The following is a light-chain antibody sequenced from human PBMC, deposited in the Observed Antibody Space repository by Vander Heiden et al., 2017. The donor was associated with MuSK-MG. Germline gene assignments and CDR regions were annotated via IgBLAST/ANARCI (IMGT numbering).Light chain of an antibody. CDR3: QQDDSYPLT. CDR1: QGISSY. Sequence: AIRVTQSPSSFSASTGDRVTITCRASQGISSYLAWYQQKPGKAPKLLIYAASTLQSGVPSRFSGSGSGTDFTLTISCLQSEDFATYYCQQDDSYPLTFGQGTKLEIK. V-gene: IGKV1-8*01. J-gene: IGKJ2*01. CDR2: AAS.